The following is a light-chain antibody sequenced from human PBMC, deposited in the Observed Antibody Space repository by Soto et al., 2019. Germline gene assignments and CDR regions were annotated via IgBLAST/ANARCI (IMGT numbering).Light chain of an antibody. CDR2: WAS. J-gene: IGKJ4*01. V-gene: IGKV4-1*01. CDR1: QSVLYSSNNKNY. Sequence: DIVMTQSPDSLAVSLGERATINCKSSQSVLYSSNNKNYLAWYQQKPGQPPKLLIYWASTRESGAPDRFSGSGSGTDFTLTSSSLQTEDVAAYYCQQYYSTPLTFGGGTKVEIK. CDR3: QQYYSTPLT.